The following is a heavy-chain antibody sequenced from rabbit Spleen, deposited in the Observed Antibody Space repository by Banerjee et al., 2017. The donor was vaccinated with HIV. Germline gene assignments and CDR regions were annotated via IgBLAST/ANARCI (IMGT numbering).Heavy chain of an antibody. CDR3: ARGPWNNGWGADL. Sequence: QEQLVESGGGLVQPEGSLTLTCTASGFSFSGSYSMCWVRQAPGKGLEWIACIVTGSSGSTYYASWAKGRFTISKTSSTTVTLQMTSLTAADTATYFCARGPWNNGWGADLWGPGTLVTVS. D-gene: IGHD4-1*01. CDR1: GFSFSGSYS. V-gene: IGHV1S45*01. J-gene: IGHJ4*01. CDR2: IVTGSSGST.